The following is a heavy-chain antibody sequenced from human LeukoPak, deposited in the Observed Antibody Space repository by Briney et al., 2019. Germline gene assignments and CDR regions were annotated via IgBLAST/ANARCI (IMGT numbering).Heavy chain of an antibody. CDR2: IYHSGGT. D-gene: IGHD2/OR15-2a*01. CDR1: GDSINSFDW. V-gene: IGHV4-4*02. J-gene: IGHJ4*02. CDR3: VGNGYYALDS. Sequence: SETLSLTCAVSGDSINSFDWWSWVRQSSARGLAWIGEIYHSGGTNYNPSLKSRVTISIDKSKNQLSLKLTSVTAADTAVYFCVGNGYYALDSWGQGTLVTVAS.